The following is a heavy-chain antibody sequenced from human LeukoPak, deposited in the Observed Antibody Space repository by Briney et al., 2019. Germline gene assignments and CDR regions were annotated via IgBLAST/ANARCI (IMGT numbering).Heavy chain of an antibody. Sequence: PSETRSLTCTVSGGSISSRSYYWGWIRQPPGKGLEWIGSIYYSGTTYYNPSLKSRVTISVATSKNRFSLALSSVTAADTAVYYCARSYCSSTTCYAVGAFDIWGQGTMVTVSS. CDR2: IYYSGTT. V-gene: IGHV4-39*01. CDR3: ARSYCSSTTCYAVGAFDI. J-gene: IGHJ3*02. D-gene: IGHD2-2*01. CDR1: GGSISSRSYY.